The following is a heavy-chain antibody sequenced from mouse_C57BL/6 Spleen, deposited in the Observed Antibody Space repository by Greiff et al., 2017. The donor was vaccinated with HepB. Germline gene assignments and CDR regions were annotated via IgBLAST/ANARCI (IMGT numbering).Heavy chain of an antibody. J-gene: IGHJ1*03. CDR2: IDPSDSYT. Sequence: QVQLQQPGAELVKPGASVKLSCKASGYTFTSYWMQWVKQRPGQGLEWIGEIDPSDSYTNYNQKFKGKATLTVDTSSSTAYMQLSSLTSEDSAVYYCARRGWDPGYFDVWGTGTTVTVSS. CDR3: ARRGWDPGYFDV. D-gene: IGHD4-1*01. V-gene: IGHV1-50*01. CDR1: GYTFTSYW.